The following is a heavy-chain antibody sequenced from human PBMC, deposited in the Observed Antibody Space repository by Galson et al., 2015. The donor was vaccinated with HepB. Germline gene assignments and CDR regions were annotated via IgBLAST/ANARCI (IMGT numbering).Heavy chain of an antibody. CDR3: AAPNYGDYRVAEY. CDR1: GYSFTTYW. D-gene: IGHD4-17*01. V-gene: IGHV5-51*01. J-gene: IGHJ4*02. Sequence: QSGAEMKEPGESLKISCKGSGYSFTTYWIGWVRQMPGRGLEWMGIIYPADSDTRYSPSFQGQVIISADKSVNTAYLQWISLKASDTAMYYCAAPNYGDYRVAEYWGQGTLVTVSS. CDR2: IYPADSDT.